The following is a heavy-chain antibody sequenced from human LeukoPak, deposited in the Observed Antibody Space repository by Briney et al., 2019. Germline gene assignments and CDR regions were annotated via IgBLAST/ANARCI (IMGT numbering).Heavy chain of an antibody. D-gene: IGHD3-10*01. V-gene: IGHV3-66*04. CDR3: ARHLNSGLNLALDY. Sequence: GSLRLSCAASGFTLSSNYMRWLRQAPGKGREWVSVIYNDGSTYYADSGKGRFTISRDKSKNTMYLQIDNARAESTALCYVARHLNSGLNLALDYWGQGTLVTVSS. CDR2: IYNDGST. CDR1: GFTLSSNY. J-gene: IGHJ4*02.